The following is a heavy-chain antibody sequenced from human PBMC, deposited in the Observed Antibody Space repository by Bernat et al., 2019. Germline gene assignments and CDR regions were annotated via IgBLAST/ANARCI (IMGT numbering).Heavy chain of an antibody. CDR1: GFTFSGDW. V-gene: IGHV3-74*01. Sequence: EVKLVESGGGLIQPGGSLRLSCAASGFTFSGDWMHWVRQVPGKGLVWVSRINGDGTITDYADYVKGRFTISRDNAKNTLYLQMNSLRVEDTAVYYCVRSVSGAAGFFDYWGPGSLVTVSS. CDR3: VRSVSGAAGFFDY. CDR2: INGDGTIT. J-gene: IGHJ4*02. D-gene: IGHD5/OR15-5a*01.